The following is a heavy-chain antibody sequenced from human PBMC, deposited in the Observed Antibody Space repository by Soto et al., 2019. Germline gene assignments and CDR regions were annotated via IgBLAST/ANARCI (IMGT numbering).Heavy chain of an antibody. V-gene: IGHV5-51*01. Sequence: PGESLKISCKGSGYTFTSYWIAWVRQMPGKGLEWMGIIYPGDSDTRYRPSFQGQVSISADKSISTAYLQWSSLKASDTAMYYCARQDGSALYYFDYWGQGTLVTVSS. D-gene: IGHD6-19*01. CDR3: ARQDGSALYYFDY. CDR2: IYPGDSDT. J-gene: IGHJ4*02. CDR1: GYTFTSYW.